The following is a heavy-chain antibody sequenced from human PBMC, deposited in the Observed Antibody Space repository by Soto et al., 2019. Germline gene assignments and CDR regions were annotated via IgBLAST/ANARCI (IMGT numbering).Heavy chain of an antibody. Sequence: PSETLSLTCKVSGGAIKRGEYYWFWIRQPPGKVLDWIGHVYNTGGTYYKPSLKSRVSISIDTSQNQFSLELISVTAADTAVYYCGRVGTSYARRGLDVWGQGTTVTVSS. J-gene: IGHJ6*02. D-gene: IGHD7-27*01. CDR3: GRVGTSYARRGLDV. CDR1: GGAIKRGEYY. CDR2: VYNTGGT. V-gene: IGHV4-31*03.